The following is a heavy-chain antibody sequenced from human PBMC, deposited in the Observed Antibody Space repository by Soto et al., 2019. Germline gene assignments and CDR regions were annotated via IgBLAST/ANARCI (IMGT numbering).Heavy chain of an antibody. CDR1: GGSISRYY. D-gene: IGHD4-17*01. CDR3: ATYDDYSGFQH. Sequence: PSETLSLTCTVSGGSISRYYWSWIRQPPGKGLEWIGYIYSSGNTKYNPSLKSRVTISIDTSKNQFSLKLNTVTAADTAVYYCATYDDYSGFQHWGQGTLVTVSS. J-gene: IGHJ1*01. CDR2: IYSSGNT. V-gene: IGHV4-59*01.